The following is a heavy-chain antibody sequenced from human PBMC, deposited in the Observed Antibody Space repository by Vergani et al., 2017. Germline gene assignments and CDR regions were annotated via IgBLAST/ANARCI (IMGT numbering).Heavy chain of an antibody. Sequence: VQLQQWGAGLLKPSETLSLTCAVYGGSFSGYYWSWVRQAPGKGLEWVANIKQDGSEKYYVDSVKGRFTISRDNAKNSLYLQMNSLRAEDTAVYYCARDIYDFWSGYPHSFDYWGQGTLVTVSS. CDR3: ARDIYDFWSGYPHSFDY. J-gene: IGHJ4*02. CDR2: IKQDGSEK. CDR1: GGSFSGYY. D-gene: IGHD3-3*01. V-gene: IGHV3-7*01.